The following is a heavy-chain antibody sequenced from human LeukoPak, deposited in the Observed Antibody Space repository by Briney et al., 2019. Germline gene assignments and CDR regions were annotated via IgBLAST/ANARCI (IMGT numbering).Heavy chain of an antibody. CDR2: IYSGGST. CDR3: ARDLEAAVAEIY. D-gene: IGHD6-19*01. J-gene: IGHJ4*02. V-gene: IGHV3-66*01. Sequence: GGSLRLSCAASRFTVSSNYMSWVRQAPGKGLEWVSVIYSGGSTYYADSVKGRFTISRDNSKNTLYLQMNSLRAEDTAVYYCARDLEAAVAEIYWGQGTLVTVSS. CDR1: RFTVSSNY.